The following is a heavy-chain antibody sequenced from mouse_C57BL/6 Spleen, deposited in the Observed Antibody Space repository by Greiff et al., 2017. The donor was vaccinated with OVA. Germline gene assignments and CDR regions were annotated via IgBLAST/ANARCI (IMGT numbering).Heavy chain of an antibody. V-gene: IGHV1-64*01. J-gene: IGHJ3*01. D-gene: IGHD2-4*01. Sequence: QVQLQQPGAELVKPGASVKLSCKASGYTFTSYWMHWVKQRPGQGLEWIGMIHPNSGSTNYNEKFKSKATLTVDKSSSTAYMQLSSLTSEDSAVYYCARAYDYGEGFAYWGQGTLVTVSA. CDR2: IHPNSGST. CDR3: ARAYDYGEGFAY. CDR1: GYTFTSYW.